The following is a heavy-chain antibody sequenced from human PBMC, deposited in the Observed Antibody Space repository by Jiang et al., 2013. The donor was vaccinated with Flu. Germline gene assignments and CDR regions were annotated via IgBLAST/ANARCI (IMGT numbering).Heavy chain of an antibody. CDR1: GYSFTSYW. CDR2: IHPGDSDT. V-gene: IGHV5-51*01. J-gene: IGHJ6*03. Sequence: GAEVKKPGESLKISCKGSGYSFTSYWIGWVRQMPGKGLEWMGIIHPGDSDTRYSPSFQGQVTISADKSISTAYLQWSSLKASDTAMYYCARHGTSSSRHGYSYGYNYYYYVDVWAKGPRSPSP. CDR3: ARHGTSSSRHGYSYGYNYYYYVDV. D-gene: IGHD5-18*01.